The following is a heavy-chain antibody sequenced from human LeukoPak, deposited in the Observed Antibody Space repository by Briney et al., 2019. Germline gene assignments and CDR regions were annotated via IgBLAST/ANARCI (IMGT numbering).Heavy chain of an antibody. J-gene: IGHJ4*02. D-gene: IGHD2/OR15-2a*01. CDR1: GDSVSSNSAS. Sequence: SQTLSLTCAISGDSVSSNSASWIWIRQSPSRGLEWLGRTYYRSKWYNDSAVCVKSRITVNPDTSKNLFSLQLSAVTPGDCAVDYCASVLLNSWGQGTLVTVSS. CDR2: TYYRSKWYN. V-gene: IGHV6-1*01. CDR3: ASVLLNS.